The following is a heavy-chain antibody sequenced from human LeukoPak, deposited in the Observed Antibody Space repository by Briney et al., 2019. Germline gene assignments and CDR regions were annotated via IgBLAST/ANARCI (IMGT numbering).Heavy chain of an antibody. Sequence: ASVKVSCKASGYTFTCYDINWVRQATGQGLEWMGWMNPNSGNTGYAQKFQGRVTMTRNTSISTAYMELSSLRSEDTAVYYCARAIGGDDAFDIWGQGTMVTVSS. V-gene: IGHV1-8*01. J-gene: IGHJ3*02. CDR2: MNPNSGNT. CDR1: GYTFTCYD. CDR3: ARAIGGDDAFDI. D-gene: IGHD3-16*01.